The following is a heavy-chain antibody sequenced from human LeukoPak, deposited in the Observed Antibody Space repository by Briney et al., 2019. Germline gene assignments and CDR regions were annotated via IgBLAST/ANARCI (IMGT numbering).Heavy chain of an antibody. V-gene: IGHV4-61*02. Sequence: SETLSLTCTVSGGSISSGSYYWSWIRQPAGKGLEWIGRIYTSGSTNYNPSLKSRVSISVDMSKNQFSLKLRSVTAADTAVYYCANMGYSYAPGLFDPWGQGTLVTVSS. J-gene: IGHJ5*02. CDR2: IYTSGST. CDR1: GGSISSGSYY. CDR3: ANMGYSYAPGLFDP. D-gene: IGHD5-18*01.